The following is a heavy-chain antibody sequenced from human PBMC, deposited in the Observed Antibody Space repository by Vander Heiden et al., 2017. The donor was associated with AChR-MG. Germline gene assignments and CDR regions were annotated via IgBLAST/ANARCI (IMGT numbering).Heavy chain of an antibody. CDR3: AGNIGGNIAMVGGGGFDY. D-gene: IGHD5-18*01. J-gene: IGHJ4*02. CDR2: NHLRGSAP. CDR1: GCSFTSYW. Sequence: EVQLVQSGAEVKKPGESLKISCKGSGCSFTSYWLGCVRPLPGTALEWLGVNHLRGSAPRYRPSSQGQATLSAANPISTAHRPWSCLKASATATYYFAGNIGGNIAMVGGGGFDYWGQGTLVTVSS. V-gene: IGHV5-51*01.